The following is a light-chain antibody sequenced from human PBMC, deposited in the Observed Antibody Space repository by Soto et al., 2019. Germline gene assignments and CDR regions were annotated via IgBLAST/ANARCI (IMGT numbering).Light chain of an antibody. J-gene: IGLJ3*02. V-gene: IGLV2-14*03. CDR2: EVA. CDR3: CSHSSSITWM. Sequence: QSALTQTASVSGSHGQSITMSCTGTSSDVGGYNFVSWYQQHPGKAPKLIVHEVANRLSGVSGRFSGSKSGNTAFLTISGLQAEDEAVYYCCSHSSSITWMFGGGTKLTVL. CDR1: SSDVGGYNF.